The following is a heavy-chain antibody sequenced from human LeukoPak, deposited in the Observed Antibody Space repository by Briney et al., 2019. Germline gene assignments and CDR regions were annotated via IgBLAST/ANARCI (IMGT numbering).Heavy chain of an antibody. J-gene: IGHJ6*03. V-gene: IGHV1-69*13. D-gene: IGHD3-10*01. CDR3: AGDREEITMVRGVYMDV. CDR1: VGTFSSYA. Sequence: SVKVSCKASVGTFSSYAISWVRQAPGQGREWMGGIIPIFGTANYAQKFQGRVTITADESTSTAYMELSSLRSEDTAVYYCAGDREEITMVRGVYMDVWGKGTTVTISS. CDR2: IIPIFGTA.